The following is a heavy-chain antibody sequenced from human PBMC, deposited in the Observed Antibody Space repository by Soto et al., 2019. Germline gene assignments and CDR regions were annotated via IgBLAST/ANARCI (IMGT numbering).Heavy chain of an antibody. J-gene: IGHJ2*01. CDR1: GYTFTSYA. V-gene: IGHV1-3*01. D-gene: IGHD2-2*01. Sequence: QVQLVQSGAEVKKPGASVKVSCKASGYTFTSYAMHWVRQAPGQRLEWMGWINAGNGNTKYSQKFQGRVTITRDTSASTAYMELSSLRSEDTAVYYCARGLPAAISLYFDLWGRGTLVTVSS. CDR2: INAGNGNT. CDR3: ARGLPAAISLYFDL.